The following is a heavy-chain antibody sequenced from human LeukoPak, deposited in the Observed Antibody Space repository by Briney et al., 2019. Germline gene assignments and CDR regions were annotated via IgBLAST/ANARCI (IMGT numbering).Heavy chain of an antibody. D-gene: IGHD4-17*01. Sequence: GESLKISCKGSGYRFTSHWIGWVRQMPGKGLEWMGIIDPEDSDARYSPSFQGQVTISVDTSTSTAYLQWSTLKASDTAMYYCASQGHSGDYGFWFDSWGQGTLVNVSS. J-gene: IGHJ5*01. CDR1: GYRFTSHW. V-gene: IGHV5-51*01. CDR2: IDPEDSDA. CDR3: ASQGHSGDYGFWFDS.